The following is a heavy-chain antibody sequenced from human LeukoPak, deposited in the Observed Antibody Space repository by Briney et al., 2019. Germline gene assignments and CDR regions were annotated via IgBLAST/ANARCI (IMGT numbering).Heavy chain of an antibody. CDR2: ISSSSSYI. CDR3: ARAPYGITFGPGDY. J-gene: IGHJ4*02. D-gene: IGHD3-16*01. CDR1: GFTFSSYS. Sequence: PGESLRLSCAASGFTFSSYSMNWVRQAPGKGLEWVSSISSSSSYIYYADSVKGRFTISRDNAKNSLYLQMNSLRAEDTAVYYCARAPYGITFGPGDYWGQGTLVTVSS. V-gene: IGHV3-21*01.